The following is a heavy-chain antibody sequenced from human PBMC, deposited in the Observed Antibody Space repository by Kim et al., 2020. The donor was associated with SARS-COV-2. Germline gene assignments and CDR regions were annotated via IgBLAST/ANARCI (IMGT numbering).Heavy chain of an antibody. J-gene: IGHJ4*02. Sequence: ASVKVSCKASGYTFTSYGISWVRQAPGQGLEWMGWSSAYNGNTNYAQKLQGRVTLTTDTSTSTAYMELRSLRSDDTAVYYCARYSPDIGFAAFDFWGQGTLGTVSS. D-gene: IGHD2-15*01. V-gene: IGHV1-18*01. CDR2: SSAYNGNT. CDR3: ARYSPDIGFAAFDF. CDR1: GYTFTSYG.